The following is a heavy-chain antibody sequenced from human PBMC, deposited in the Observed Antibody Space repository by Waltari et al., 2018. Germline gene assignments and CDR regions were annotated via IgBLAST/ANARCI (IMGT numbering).Heavy chain of an antibody. Sequence: EVQLLESGGGLVQPGGSLRLSCAASGLIFSNYAMSWVRQAPGKGLELASAISGMGDNTYYADSVKVRFTISRDNSKNTLYLQMNSLRAEDKAVYYCSKDADDSDYGLFDYWGQGTLVTVSS. CDR3: SKDADDSDYGLFDY. J-gene: IGHJ4*02. D-gene: IGHD4-17*01. V-gene: IGHV3-23*01. CDR2: ISGMGDNT. CDR1: GLIFSNYA.